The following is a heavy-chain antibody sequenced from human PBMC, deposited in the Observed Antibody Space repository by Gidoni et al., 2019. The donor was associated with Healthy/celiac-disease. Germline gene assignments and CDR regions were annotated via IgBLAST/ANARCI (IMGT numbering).Heavy chain of an antibody. CDR2: IWYDGSNK. Sequence: QVQLVESGGGVVQPGRSLRLSCAASGVTFSSYGMHWVRQAPGKGLEWVVVIWYDGSNKYYADSVKGRFTISRDNSKNTLYLQMNSLRAEDTAVYYCARAGTWIQLWLDYWGQGTLVTVSS. CDR3: ARAGTWIQLWLDY. J-gene: IGHJ4*02. CDR1: GVTFSSYG. V-gene: IGHV3-33*01. D-gene: IGHD5-18*01.